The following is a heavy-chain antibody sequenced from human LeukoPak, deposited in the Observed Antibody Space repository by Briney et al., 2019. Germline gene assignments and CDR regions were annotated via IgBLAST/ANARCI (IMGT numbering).Heavy chain of an antibody. V-gene: IGHV3-21*04. CDR3: AKVLWDGYNYDAFDI. CDR2: ISSSSSYI. D-gene: IGHD5-24*01. CDR1: GFTFSSYS. J-gene: IGHJ3*02. Sequence: GGSLRLSCAASGFTFSSYSMNWVRQAPGKGLEWVSSISSSSSYIYYADSVKGRFTISRDNAKNSLYLQMNSLRAEDTAVYYCAKVLWDGYNYDAFDIWGQGTMVTVSS.